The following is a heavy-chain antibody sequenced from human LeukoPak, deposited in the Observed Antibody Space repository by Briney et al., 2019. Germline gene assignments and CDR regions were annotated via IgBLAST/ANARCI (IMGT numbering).Heavy chain of an antibody. CDR2: ISAYNGNT. CDR1: GYTFTSYG. CDR3: ARDGIVVVVADLPNWFDP. Sequence: ASVKVSCKASGYTFTSYGISWVRQAPGQGLEWMGWISAYNGNTNYAQKLQGRVTMTTDTSTSTAYMELRSLRSDDTAVYYCARDGIVVVVADLPNWFDPWGQGTLVTVSS. J-gene: IGHJ5*02. V-gene: IGHV1-18*01. D-gene: IGHD2-15*01.